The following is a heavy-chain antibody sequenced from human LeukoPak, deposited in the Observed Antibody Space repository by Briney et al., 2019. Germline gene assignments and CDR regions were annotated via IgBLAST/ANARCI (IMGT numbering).Heavy chain of an antibody. D-gene: IGHD3-22*01. CDR1: SGSISTYY. CDR2: IFYSGST. CDR3: ARQGTSGSYLTGLDV. Sequence: SETLSLTCTVSSGSISTYYWSWIRQPPGKGLEWMGYIFYSGSTTYNPSLSSRLTISVDTSKNQFSLELSSVTAADTAVYYCARQGTSGSYLTGLDVWGQGTTVTVSS. V-gene: IGHV4-59*08. J-gene: IGHJ6*02.